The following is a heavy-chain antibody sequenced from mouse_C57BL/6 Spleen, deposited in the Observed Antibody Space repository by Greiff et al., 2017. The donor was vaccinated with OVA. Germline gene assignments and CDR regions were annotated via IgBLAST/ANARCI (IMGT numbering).Heavy chain of an antibody. V-gene: IGHV1-82*01. J-gene: IGHJ4*01. CDR1: GYAFSSAW. CDR3: ARSRYYYGSSPYAMDY. CDR2: IYPGDGDT. Sequence: VQLQQSGPELVKPGASVKISCKASGYAFSSAWMNWVKQRPGKGLEWIGRIYPGDGDTTYNGKFKGKATLTADKSSSTAYMQLSSLTSEDSAVYFCARSRYYYGSSPYAMDYWGQGTSVTVSS. D-gene: IGHD1-1*01.